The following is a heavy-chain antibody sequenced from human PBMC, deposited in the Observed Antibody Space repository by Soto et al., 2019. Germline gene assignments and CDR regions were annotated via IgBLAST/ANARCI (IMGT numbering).Heavy chain of an antibody. Sequence: SETLSLTCAVSSGSISSSNWWSWVRQPPGKGLEWIGEIYHSGSTNYNPSLKSRVTISVDKSKNQFSLKLSSVTAADTAVYYFARLVVVAANPPYFDYWGQGTLVTVSS. V-gene: IGHV4-4*02. CDR2: IYHSGST. J-gene: IGHJ4*02. D-gene: IGHD2-15*01. CDR1: SGSISSSNW. CDR3: ARLVVVAANPPYFDY.